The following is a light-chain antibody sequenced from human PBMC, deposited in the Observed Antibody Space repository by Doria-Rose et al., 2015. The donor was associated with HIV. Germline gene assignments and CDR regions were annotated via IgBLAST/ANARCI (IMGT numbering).Light chain of an antibody. Sequence: VVTQPPDFLSVTPNEKVTIACRASQSIGSSLHWYQKKPHQSPKLLIKNASQSFSGVPSRFSGSGSGTDFTLTINNLEAEDAATYFCHQSSSLPITFGQGTRLEIK. CDR2: NAS. CDR1: QSIGSS. J-gene: IGKJ5*01. CDR3: HQSSSLPIT. V-gene: IGKV6-21*01.